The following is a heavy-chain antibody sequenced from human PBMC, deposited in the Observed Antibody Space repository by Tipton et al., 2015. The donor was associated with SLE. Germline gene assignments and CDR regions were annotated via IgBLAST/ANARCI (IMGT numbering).Heavy chain of an antibody. J-gene: IGHJ3*02. CDR2: IYYSGST. CDR3: AGPIRQDGFDI. Sequence: TLSLTCTVSGGPMKSIGYYWGWIRQPPRMGLEWIGTIYYSGSTYYNPSLKSRVTISVDMSKNQFFLNLTSVTAADTAMYYCAGPIRQDGFDIWGQGTMVTVSS. D-gene: IGHD2-21*01. V-gene: IGHV4-39*07. CDR1: GGPMKSIGYY.